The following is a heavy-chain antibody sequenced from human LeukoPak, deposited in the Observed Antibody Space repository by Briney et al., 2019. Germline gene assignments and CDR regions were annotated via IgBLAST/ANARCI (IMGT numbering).Heavy chain of an antibody. CDR1: GGSISTYY. D-gene: IGHD4-17*01. V-gene: IGHV4-4*07. CDR3: ARDFGYGDYFFDY. Sequence: PSETLPLTCTVSGGSISTYYWSWIRQPAGKGLEGIGRIYTSGSPNYNPSFKSRVTMSEDTPKNQLSLKLSSVTAADTAVYYCARDFGYGDYFFDYWGQGTLVTVSS. J-gene: IGHJ4*02. CDR2: IYTSGSP.